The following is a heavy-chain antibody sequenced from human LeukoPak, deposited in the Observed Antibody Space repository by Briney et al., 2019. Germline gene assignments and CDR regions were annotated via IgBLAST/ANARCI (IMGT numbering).Heavy chain of an antibody. J-gene: IGHJ4*02. CDR1: GASIGSFY. CDR2: VYDGGKT. Sequence: SETLSLTCSVSGASIGSFYWSWIRQTPGKGLEWIGYVYDGGKTYYNPSLKSRVTISVDTSKNQFSLKLSSVTAADTAVYYCARGEEGEFSAAAGTSGGIDYWGQGTLVTVSS. CDR3: ARGEEGEFSAAAGTSGGIDY. V-gene: IGHV4-59*12. D-gene: IGHD6-13*01.